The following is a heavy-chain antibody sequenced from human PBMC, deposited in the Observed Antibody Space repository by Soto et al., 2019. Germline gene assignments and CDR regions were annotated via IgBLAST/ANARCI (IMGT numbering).Heavy chain of an antibody. CDR2: IYYSGST. V-gene: IGHV4-31*03. Sequence: SETLSLTCTVSGGSISSGGYYWSWIRQHPGKGLEWIGYIYYSGSTYYNPSLKSRVTISVDTSKNQFSLKLSSVTAADTAVYYLARQCVSGAQLDGYCCGCGTGYFQHWGQGTLVTVSS. CDR3: ARQCVSGAQLDGYCCGCGTGYFQH. D-gene: IGHD2-15*01. J-gene: IGHJ1*01. CDR1: GGSISSGGYY.